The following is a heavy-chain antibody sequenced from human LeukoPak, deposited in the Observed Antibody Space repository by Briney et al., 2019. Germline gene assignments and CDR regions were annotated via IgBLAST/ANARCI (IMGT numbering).Heavy chain of an antibody. CDR2: TNPKSGGT. V-gene: IGHV1-2*02. D-gene: IGHD3-9*01. J-gene: IGHJ4*02. CDR1: VYTXTGYY. CDR3: ARDNEWDILTGYFPGDY. Sequence: ASVKVSCKASVYTXTGYYMHWVRQAPGQGLEWMGWTNPKSGGTNYAQKFQGRVTMTRDTSISTAYMELSRLRSDDTAVYYCARDNEWDILTGYFPGDYWGQGTLVTVSS.